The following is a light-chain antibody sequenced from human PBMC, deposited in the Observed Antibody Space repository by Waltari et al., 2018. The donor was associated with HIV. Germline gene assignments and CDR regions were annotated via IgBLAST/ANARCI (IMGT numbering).Light chain of an antibody. CDR1: QRIVYSSQKKNY. J-gene: IGKJ2*01. CDR2: WAS. Sequence: IVMTQSPDSLAMSLGERATNTCKSSQRIVYSSQKKNYLAWYQQKPGQPPKLLIYWASTRESGVPDRFSGSGSGTDFTLTISSLQAEDVAVYYCQQYYSSPYTFGQGTKLEIK. V-gene: IGKV4-1*01. CDR3: QQYYSSPYT.